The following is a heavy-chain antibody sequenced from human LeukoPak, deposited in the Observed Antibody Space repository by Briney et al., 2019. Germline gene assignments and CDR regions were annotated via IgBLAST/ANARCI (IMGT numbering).Heavy chain of an antibody. V-gene: IGHV4-39*01. CDR2: IYYSGST. J-gene: IGHJ6*02. CDR3: ARGLGYDFWSGPYYYYGMDV. CDR1: GGSISSSSYS. Sequence: SETLSLTCTVSGGSISSSSYSWGWIRQPPGKGLEWIGSIYYSGSTYYNPSLKSRVTISVDTSKNQFSLKLSSVTAADTAVYYCARGLGYDFWSGPYYYYGMDVWGQGTTVTVSS. D-gene: IGHD3-3*01.